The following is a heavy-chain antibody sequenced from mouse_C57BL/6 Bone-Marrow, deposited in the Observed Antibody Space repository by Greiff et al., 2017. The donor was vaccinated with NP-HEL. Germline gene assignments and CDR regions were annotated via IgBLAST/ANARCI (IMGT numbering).Heavy chain of an antibody. CDR1: GFTFSGYW. CDR2: INSDGSAI. V-gene: IGHV11-2*01. CDR3: LSYRSYCYFDV. Sequence: EVQVVESGGGLVQPGGSRGLSCEGSGFTFSGYWMSWVRQTPGKTLEWIGDINSDGSAINYAPSIKDRFTIFRDNDKSTLYLQMSSVRSEDTAKYFCLSYRSYCYFDVSCSGTAIPVS. J-gene: IGHJ1*01.